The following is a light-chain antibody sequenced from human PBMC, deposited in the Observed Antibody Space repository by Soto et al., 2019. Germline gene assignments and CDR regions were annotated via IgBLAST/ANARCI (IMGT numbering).Light chain of an antibody. CDR3: QQYNSWPQT. Sequence: EIVMTQSPATLSVSPGARATLSCRASQSVSSNLAWYQQKPGQAPRLLINGASTRATGIPARFSGSGSGTELTLTISSLQSEDFAVYYCQQYNSWPQTFGQGTKLDIK. CDR2: GAS. V-gene: IGKV3-15*01. J-gene: IGKJ2*01. CDR1: QSVSSN.